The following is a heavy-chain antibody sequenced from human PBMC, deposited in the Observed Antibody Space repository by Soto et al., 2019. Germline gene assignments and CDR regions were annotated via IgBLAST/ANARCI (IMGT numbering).Heavy chain of an antibody. V-gene: IGHV3-21*01. Sequence: GGSLRLSCAASGFNFSTYSMNWVRQAPGKGLEWVSSVSASSTYIHYADAVKGRFTISRDNAKNSLSLQMNSLRAEDTAVYYCARHAYYYDSSGYFDPWGQGTTVTLSS. CDR3: ARHAYYYDSSGYFDP. CDR1: GFNFSTYS. CDR2: VSASSTYI. D-gene: IGHD3-22*01. J-gene: IGHJ5*02.